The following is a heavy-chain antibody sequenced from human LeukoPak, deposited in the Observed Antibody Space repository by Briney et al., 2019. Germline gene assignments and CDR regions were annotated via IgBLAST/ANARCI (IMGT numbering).Heavy chain of an antibody. Sequence: SQTLSLTCTVSGGSISSGGYYWSWIRQHPGKGLEWIGYIYYSGSTNYNPSLKSRVTISVDTSKNQFSLKLSSVTAADTAVYYCARNSWRRWTYYDFSPRKHPTFDYWGQGTLVTVSS. J-gene: IGHJ4*02. D-gene: IGHD3-3*01. CDR1: GGSISSGGYY. V-gene: IGHV4-31*03. CDR3: ARNSWRRWTYYDFSPRKHPTFDY. CDR2: IYYSGST.